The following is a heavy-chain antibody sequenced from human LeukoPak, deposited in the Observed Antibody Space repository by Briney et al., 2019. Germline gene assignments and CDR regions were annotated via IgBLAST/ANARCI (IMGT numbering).Heavy chain of an antibody. Sequence: PSETLSLTCAVSGGSISSSNWWSWVRQPPGKGLEWIGEIYHSGSTNYNPSLKSRVTISVDTSKNQFSLKLSSVAAADTAVYYCARMAPSTDFWSGYYRNDAFDIWAKGQWSPSLQ. CDR3: ARMAPSTDFWSGYYRNDAFDI. J-gene: IGHJ3*02. D-gene: IGHD3-3*01. V-gene: IGHV4-4*02. CDR2: IYHSGST. CDR1: GGSISSSNW.